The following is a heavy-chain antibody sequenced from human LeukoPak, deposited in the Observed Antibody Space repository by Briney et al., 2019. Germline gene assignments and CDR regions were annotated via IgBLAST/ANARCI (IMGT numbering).Heavy chain of an antibody. Sequence: NPSETLSLTCAVYGGSFSGYYWSWIRQPPGKGLEWSGEINHSGSTNYNPSLKSRVTISVDTSKNQFSLKLSSVTAADTAVYYCARGTYCSSTSCQLKRVRGATRYYYYYMDVWGKGTTVTVYS. V-gene: IGHV4-34*01. CDR2: INHSGST. CDR1: GGSFSGYY. CDR3: ARGTYCSSTSCQLKRVRGATRYYYYYMDV. J-gene: IGHJ6*03. D-gene: IGHD2-2*01.